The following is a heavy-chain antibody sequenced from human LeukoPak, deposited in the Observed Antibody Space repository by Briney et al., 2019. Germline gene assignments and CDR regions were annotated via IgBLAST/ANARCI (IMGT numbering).Heavy chain of an antibody. D-gene: IGHD5-24*01. J-gene: IGHJ4*02. CDR3: AREDGYSQADY. V-gene: IGHV4-61*01. Sequence: SETLSLTCTVSGGSVNSGSYYWSWIRQPPGKGLEWIGYIYYTGSTYYNSSPKSRVTISLDTSKNQFSLILSSVTAADTAVYYCAREDGYSQADYWGQGTLVTVSS. CDR2: IYYTGST. CDR1: GGSVNSGSYY.